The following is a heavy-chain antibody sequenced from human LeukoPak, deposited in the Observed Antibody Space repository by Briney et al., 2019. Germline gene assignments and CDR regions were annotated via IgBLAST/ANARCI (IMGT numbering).Heavy chain of an antibody. CDR1: GGSISSGGYS. CDR3: GRALYDSSGYYYFDY. Sequence: SQTLSLTCAVSGGSISSGGYSWSWIRQPPGKGLEWIGYIYHSGSTYYNPSLKSRVTISVDRSKNQFSLKLISVIGADTAVYYCGRALYDSSGYYYFDYWGQGTLVTVSS. J-gene: IGHJ4*02. D-gene: IGHD3-22*01. V-gene: IGHV4-30-2*01. CDR2: IYHSGST.